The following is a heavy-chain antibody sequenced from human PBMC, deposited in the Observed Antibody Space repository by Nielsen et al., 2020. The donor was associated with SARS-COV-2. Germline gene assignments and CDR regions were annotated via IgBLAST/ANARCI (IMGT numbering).Heavy chain of an antibody. D-gene: IGHD2-21*01. CDR2: IYSGGST. V-gene: IGHV3-53*01. CDR1: GFTVSSNY. CDR3: ARQNRASSGEYYFDY. Sequence: GESLKISCVASGFTVSSNYMSWVRQAPGKGLEWVSVIYSGGSTYYADSVKGRFTISRDNSKNTLYLQMNSLRAEDTAVYYCARQNRASSGEYYFDYWGQGTLVTVSS. J-gene: IGHJ4*02.